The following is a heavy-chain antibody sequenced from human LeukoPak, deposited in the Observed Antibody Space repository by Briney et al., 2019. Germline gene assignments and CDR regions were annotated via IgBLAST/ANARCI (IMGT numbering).Heavy chain of an antibody. CDR1: GYTFTGYY. Sequence: ASVTVSCKASGYTFTGYYLHWVRQAPGQGLEWMGWINPNSGGTNYAQKFQGWVTMTRDTSISTAYMELSSLTSEDTAVYYCARTDGDLDYWGQGSLVTVSS. V-gene: IGHV1-2*04. J-gene: IGHJ4*02. D-gene: IGHD4-17*01. CDR2: INPNSGGT. CDR3: ARTDGDLDY.